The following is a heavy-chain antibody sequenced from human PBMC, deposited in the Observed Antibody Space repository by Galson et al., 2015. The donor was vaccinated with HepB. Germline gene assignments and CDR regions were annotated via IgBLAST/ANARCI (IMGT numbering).Heavy chain of an antibody. D-gene: IGHD3-22*01. CDR3: ASGIPYYYDSSGYHHYYGMDV. CDR2: IIPIFGTA. J-gene: IGHJ6*02. CDR1: GGTFSSYA. Sequence: SVKVSCKASGGTFSSYAISWVRQAPGQGLEWMGGIIPIFGTANYAQKFQGRVTITADESTSTAYMELSSLRSEDTAVYYCASGIPYYYDSSGYHHYYGMDVWGQGTTVSVSS. V-gene: IGHV1-69*13.